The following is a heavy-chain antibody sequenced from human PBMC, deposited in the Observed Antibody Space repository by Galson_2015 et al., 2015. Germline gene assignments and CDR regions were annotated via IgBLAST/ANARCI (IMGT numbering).Heavy chain of an antibody. CDR2: ITSNGDNT. CDR1: GFSFSTYA. J-gene: IGHJ4*02. D-gene: IGHD2-15*01. Sequence: SLRLSCAASGFSFSTYALSWVRQAPGKGLGRVSAITSNGDNTYYADYVKGRFTISRDNSENTLYLQMNSLGAEDTAVYYCARRYCSGGSCYGAFDSWGQGTLVTVSS. CDR3: ARRYCSGGSCYGAFDS. V-gene: IGHV3-23*01.